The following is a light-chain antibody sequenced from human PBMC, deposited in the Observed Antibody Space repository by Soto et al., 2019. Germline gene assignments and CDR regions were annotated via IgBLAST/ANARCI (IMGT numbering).Light chain of an antibody. Sequence: QSVLTQPPSASGTPGQTIAISCSGASSNIGSHTVNWYQQLPGTAPRLLIYSNSQRPSGVPDRFSGSKSGASAALAISGLQSEYEGDYYCAAWDDSLNGVVFGGGTKVTGL. J-gene: IGLJ2*01. CDR2: SNS. CDR3: AAWDDSLNGVV. V-gene: IGLV1-44*01. CDR1: SSNIGSHT.